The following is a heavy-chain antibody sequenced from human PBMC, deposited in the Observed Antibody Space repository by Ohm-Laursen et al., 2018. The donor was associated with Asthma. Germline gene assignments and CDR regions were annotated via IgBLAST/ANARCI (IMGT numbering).Heavy chain of an antibody. CDR2: ITWNSGSI. CDR1: GFTFDGYA. V-gene: IGHV3-9*01. J-gene: IGHJ4*02. D-gene: IGHD1-26*01. Sequence: SSLRLSCAASGFTFDGYAMHWVRQAPGKGLEWVSGITWNSGSIGYTDSVKGRFTISRDNAKNTLYLQMNSLRAEDTAVYYCARARSGSSYDYWGQGTLVTVSS. CDR3: ARARSGSSYDY.